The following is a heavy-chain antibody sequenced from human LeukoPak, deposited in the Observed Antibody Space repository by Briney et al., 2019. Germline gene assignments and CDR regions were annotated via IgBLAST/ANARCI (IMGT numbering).Heavy chain of an antibody. CDR3: ARDRLPRGGNSQYNWFDP. J-gene: IGHJ5*02. CDR1: GFTFSSYA. CDR2: ISSNGGST. V-gene: IGHV3-64*01. Sequence: GGSLRLSCAASGFTFSSYAMHWVRQAPGKGLEYVSAISSNGGSTHYANSVKGRFTISRGNSKNTLYLQMGSLRAEDMAVYYCARDRLPRGGNSQYNWFDPWGQGTLVTVSS. D-gene: IGHD4-23*01.